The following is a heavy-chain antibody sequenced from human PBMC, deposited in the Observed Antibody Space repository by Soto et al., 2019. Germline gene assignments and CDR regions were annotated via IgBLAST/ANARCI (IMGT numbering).Heavy chain of an antibody. V-gene: IGHV3-7*03. CDR2: IKQDGSEK. J-gene: IGHJ3*02. Sequence: QAGGSLRLSCAASGFTFSSYWMSWVRQAPGKGLEWVANIKQDGSEKYYVDSVKGRFTISRDNAKNSLYLQMNSLRAEDTAVYYCASRDGYNSGDAFDIWGQGTMVTVSS. CDR3: ASRDGYNSGDAFDI. CDR1: GFTFSSYW. D-gene: IGHD5-12*01.